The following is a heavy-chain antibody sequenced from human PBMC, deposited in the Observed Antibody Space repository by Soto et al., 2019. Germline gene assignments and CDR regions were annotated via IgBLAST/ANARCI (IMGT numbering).Heavy chain of an antibody. Sequence: QVQLQESGPGLVKPSETLSLTCAVSGYSIPSGYYWGWIRQPPGKGLEWIGSLYHTGSTFYNPSLKSRVTISVDTSKDQCSLRLSSVTAADTAVYYCARGPIAAAATTWGQGTLVTVSS. CDR1: GYSIPSGYY. J-gene: IGHJ4*02. CDR2: LYHTGST. V-gene: IGHV4-38-2*01. D-gene: IGHD6-13*01. CDR3: ARGPIAAAATT.